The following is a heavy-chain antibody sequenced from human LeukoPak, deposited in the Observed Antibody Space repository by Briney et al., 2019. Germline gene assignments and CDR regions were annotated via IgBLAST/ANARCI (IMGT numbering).Heavy chain of an antibody. V-gene: IGHV5-51*01. CDR3: ARSSGGSWGDLDY. J-gene: IGHJ4*02. D-gene: IGHD2-15*01. CDR1: GYSFTSYW. CDR2: IYPGDSDT. Sequence: GESLKISCKGSGYSFTSYWIAWVRQMTGKGLEWMGIIYPGDSDTRYSPSFQGQVTISADKSISAAYLQWSSLKASDTAMYYCARSSGGSWGDLDYWGQGTLVTVSS.